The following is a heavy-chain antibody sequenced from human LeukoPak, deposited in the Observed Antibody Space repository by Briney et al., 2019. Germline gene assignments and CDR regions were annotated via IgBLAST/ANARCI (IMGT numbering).Heavy chain of an antibody. D-gene: IGHD3-22*01. V-gene: IGHV1-3*01. J-gene: IGHJ4*02. CDR1: GYTFTSYA. Sequence: ASVKVSCEASGYTFTSYAMHWVRQAPGQRLEWMGWINAGNGNTKYSQKFQGRVTITRDTSASTACMELSSLRSEDTAVYYCARTNYYDSSGGLEHFDYWGQGTLVTVSS. CDR3: ARTNYYDSSGGLEHFDY. CDR2: INAGNGNT.